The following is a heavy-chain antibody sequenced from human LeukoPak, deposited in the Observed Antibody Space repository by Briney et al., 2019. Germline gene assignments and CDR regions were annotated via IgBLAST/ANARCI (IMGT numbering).Heavy chain of an antibody. Sequence: SGGSLRLSCAAPGFTVSSNYMSWVRQAPEKGLEWVSIIYTGGSTDYADSVKGRFTISRDNSRNTLYLQMNSLRAEDTAVYYCARPMSLFYFDFWGQGTLVTVSS. CDR2: IYTGGST. J-gene: IGHJ4*02. D-gene: IGHD2-21*01. CDR1: GFTVSSNY. CDR3: ARPMSLFYFDF. V-gene: IGHV3-53*01.